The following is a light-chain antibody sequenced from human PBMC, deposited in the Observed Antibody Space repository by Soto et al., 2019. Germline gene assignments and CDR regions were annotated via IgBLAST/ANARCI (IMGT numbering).Light chain of an antibody. Sequence: DIVLTQSPATLSSSPGERVTLSCGASQSVGSYLAWYQQTPGQAPRLLIYDATYRATGIPARFSGSGSGTDFTLSISSLEPEDFAVYYCQHHSGWLRTFGQGTKVEI. J-gene: IGKJ1*01. CDR3: QHHSGWLRT. V-gene: IGKV3-11*01. CDR1: QSVGSY. CDR2: DAT.